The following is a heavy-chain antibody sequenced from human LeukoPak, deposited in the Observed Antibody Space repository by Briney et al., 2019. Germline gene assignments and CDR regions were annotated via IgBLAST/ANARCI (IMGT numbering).Heavy chain of an antibody. CDR2: INPNSGGT. CDR1: GYTFTSYY. CDR3: ASVPLICSGGSCYDYWFDP. D-gene: IGHD2-15*01. Sequence: ASVKVSCKASGYTFTSYYMRWVRQAPGQGLEWMGWINPNSGGTNYAQKFQGRVTMTRDTSISTAYMELSRLRSDDTAVYYCASVPLICSGGSCYDYWFDPWGQGTLVTVSS. V-gene: IGHV1-2*02. J-gene: IGHJ5*02.